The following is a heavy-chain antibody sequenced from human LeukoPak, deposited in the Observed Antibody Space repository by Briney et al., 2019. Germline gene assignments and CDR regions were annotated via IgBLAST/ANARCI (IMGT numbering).Heavy chain of an antibody. D-gene: IGHD3-10*01. V-gene: IGHV1-2*02. J-gene: IGHJ4*02. CDR2: INPNSGGT. CDR3: AGDSLYYGSGSYYRAFSD. Sequence: AASVKVSCKASGYTFTGYYMHWVRQAPGQGLEWMGWINPNSGGTNYAQKFRGRVTMTRDTSISTAYMELSRLRSDDTAVYYCAGDSLYYGSGSYYRAFSDWGQGTLVTVSS. CDR1: GYTFTGYY.